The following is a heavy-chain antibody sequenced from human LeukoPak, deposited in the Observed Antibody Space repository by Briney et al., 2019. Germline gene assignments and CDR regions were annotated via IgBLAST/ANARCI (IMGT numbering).Heavy chain of an antibody. V-gene: IGHV3-64*02. CDR1: GFTFSTYA. CDR2: ISSTGGST. J-gene: IGHJ4*02. Sequence: PGGSLRLSCAASGFTFSTYAMHWVRQAPGKGLEYVADISSTGGSTYYADSVKGRFTISRDNSKNTLYLRMGSLRAEDMAVYYCARVFYDFGGYYYDYWGQGTLVTASS. D-gene: IGHD3-22*01. CDR3: ARVFYDFGGYYYDY.